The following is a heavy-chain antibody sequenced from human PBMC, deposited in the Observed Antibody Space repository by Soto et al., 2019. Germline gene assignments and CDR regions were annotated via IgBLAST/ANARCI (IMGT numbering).Heavy chain of an antibody. D-gene: IGHD5-18*01. V-gene: IGHV4-59*01. CDR2: IFYSGST. Sequence: PSETLSLTCTVSGGSISSYYWSWIRQPPGKGLEWIGYIFYSGSTNYNPSLKSRVTISVDTSKNHFSLKLTSVTAAATAVYNGARDRNEGRGYSYGFGYYYSGMDVWDQGSTVTVSS. CDR3: ARDRNEGRGYSYGFGYYYSGMDV. CDR1: GGSISSYY. J-gene: IGHJ6*02.